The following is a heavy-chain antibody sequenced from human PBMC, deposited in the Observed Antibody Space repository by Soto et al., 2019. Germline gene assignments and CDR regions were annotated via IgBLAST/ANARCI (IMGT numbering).Heavy chain of an antibody. CDR2: IDPSDSYT. J-gene: IGHJ6*02. CDR3: AGSGYYHNSGMDV. D-gene: IGHD3-22*01. V-gene: IGHV5-10-1*01. CDR1: GYSFTKYW. Sequence: GESLKISCKGSGYSFTKYWISWVRQMPGKGLEWMGRIDPSDSYTNYSPSFQGHVTISADKSISTAYLQWSSLKASDTAVYYCAGSGYYHNSGMDVWGQGTTVTVSS.